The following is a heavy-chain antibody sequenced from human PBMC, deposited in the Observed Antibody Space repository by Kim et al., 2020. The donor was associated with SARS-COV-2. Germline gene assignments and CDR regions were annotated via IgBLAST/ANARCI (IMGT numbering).Heavy chain of an antibody. Sequence: SETLSLTCTVSGGSISSGGYYWSWIRQHPGKGLEWIGYIYYSGSTYYNPSLKSRVTISVDTSKNQFSLKLSSVTAADTAVYYCARGYPYYYDSSGYYLDYWGQRTLVTVSS. CDR3: ARGYPYYYDSSGYYLDY. CDR1: GGSISSGGYY. CDR2: IYYSGST. V-gene: IGHV4-31*03. J-gene: IGHJ4*02. D-gene: IGHD3-22*01.